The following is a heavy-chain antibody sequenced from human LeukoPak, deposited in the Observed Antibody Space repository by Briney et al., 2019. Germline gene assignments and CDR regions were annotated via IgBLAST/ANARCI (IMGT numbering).Heavy chain of an antibody. V-gene: IGHV3-23*01. D-gene: IGHD6-13*01. Sequence: GGSLRLSCAVSGSTFRNYGMSWLRQAPGKGLEWVSCINNSGGDTYYADSVKGRFTISRDNSKNTLYLQTNSLRVEDTAVYYCAKSDTPWGSWYYFDSWGQGTLVTVSS. CDR3: AKSDTPWGSWYYFDS. J-gene: IGHJ4*02. CDR2: INNSGGDT. CDR1: GSTFRNYG.